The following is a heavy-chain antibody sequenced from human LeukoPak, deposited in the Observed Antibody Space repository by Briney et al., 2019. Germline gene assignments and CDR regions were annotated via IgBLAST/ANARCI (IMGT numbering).Heavy chain of an antibody. CDR1: GFTFSSYS. CDR3: ARAGRILWFGEKKYNWFDP. J-gene: IGHJ5*02. D-gene: IGHD3-10*01. CDR2: ISSSSSYI. Sequence: GGSLRLSCAASGFTFSSYSMNWVRQAPGKGLEWVSSISSSSSYIYYADSVKGRFTISRDNAKNSLYLQMNSLRAEDTAVYYCARAGRILWFGEKKYNWFDPWGQGTLVTVSS. V-gene: IGHV3-21*01.